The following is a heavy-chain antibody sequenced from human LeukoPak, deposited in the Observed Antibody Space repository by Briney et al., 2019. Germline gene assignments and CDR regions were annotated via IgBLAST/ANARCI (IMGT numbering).Heavy chain of an antibody. CDR1: GFTFSSYG. D-gene: IGHD3-22*01. Sequence: PGRSLRLSCAASGFTFSSYGMHWVRQAPGKGLEWVAVISYDGSNKYYGDSVKGRFTISRDNSKNTLYLQMNSLRAEDTAVYYCAREYYYDSSSLFDYWGQGTLVTVSS. J-gene: IGHJ4*02. V-gene: IGHV3-30*03. CDR2: ISYDGSNK. CDR3: AREYYYDSSSLFDY.